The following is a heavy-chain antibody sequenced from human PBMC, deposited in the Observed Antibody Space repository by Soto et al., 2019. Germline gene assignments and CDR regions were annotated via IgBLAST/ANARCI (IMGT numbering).Heavy chain of an antibody. Sequence: PGGSLRLSCAASGITFSDYYMSWIRQAPGKGLEWVAYISSSSSYTNYADSVKGRFTISRDNANNSLYLQMNSLRAEDTAVYYCAGKQWEPSGNYYFDYWGQGTLVTVSS. J-gene: IGHJ4*02. CDR3: AGKQWEPSGNYYFDY. CDR2: ISSSSSYT. V-gene: IGHV3-11*06. CDR1: GITFSDYY. D-gene: IGHD1-26*01.